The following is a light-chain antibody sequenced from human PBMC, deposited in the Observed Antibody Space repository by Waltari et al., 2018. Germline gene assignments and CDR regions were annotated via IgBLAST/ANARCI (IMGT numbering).Light chain of an antibody. CDR3: QQLHSPGYT. CDR2: SAS. J-gene: IGKJ2*01. CDR1: QGISNY. V-gene: IGKV1-9*01. Sequence: IQLTQSPSSLSASVGDRVTITCRASQGISNYLAWYQQKPGKVPKLLIHSASTLQSGFPSRFSGSGSGTDFTLTISSLQPEDFATYYCQQLHSPGYTFGQGTKLEIK.